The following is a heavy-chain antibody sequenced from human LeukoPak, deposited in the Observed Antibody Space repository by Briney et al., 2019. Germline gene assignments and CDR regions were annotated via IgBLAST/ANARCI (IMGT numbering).Heavy chain of an antibody. CDR3: ARGRRGYSYGYGRNFDY. CDR2: IYHDGNA. Sequence: SETLSLTCAVYGGSFNTYYWSWIRQPPGKGLEWIAEIYHDGNANYNPSLKSRVTISVDTSKNQFSLKLSSVTAADTAVYYCARGRRGYSYGYGRNFDYWGQGTLVTVSS. V-gene: IGHV4-34*01. J-gene: IGHJ4*02. CDR1: GGSFNTYY. D-gene: IGHD5-18*01.